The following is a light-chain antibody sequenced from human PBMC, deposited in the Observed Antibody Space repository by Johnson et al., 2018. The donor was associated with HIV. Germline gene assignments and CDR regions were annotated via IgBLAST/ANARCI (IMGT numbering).Light chain of an antibody. V-gene: IGLV1-51*01. J-gene: IGLJ1*01. Sequence: QSALTQPPSVSAAPGQKVTISCSGSSSNIGDNSVSWYQHLPGKAPQLLISDDNKRPSGITARFSGSKSGTPATLALTGLQTGDKADYYCGTLDSSLHVFGTVTKVTVL. CDR1: SSNIGDNS. CDR3: GTLDSSLHV. CDR2: DDN.